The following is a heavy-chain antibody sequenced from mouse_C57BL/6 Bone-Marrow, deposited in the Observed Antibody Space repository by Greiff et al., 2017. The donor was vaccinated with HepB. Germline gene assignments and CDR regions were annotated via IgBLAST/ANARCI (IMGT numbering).Heavy chain of an antibody. CDR3: ARGYSNYGEYFDY. Sequence: QVQLKQPGTELVKPGASVKLSCKASGYTFTSYWMHWVKQRPGQGLEWIGNIYPSNGGTNYNEKFKSKATLTVDKSSSTDYMQLSSLTSEDSAVYYCARGYSNYGEYFDYWGQGTTLTVSS. CDR1: GYTFTSYW. D-gene: IGHD2-5*01. V-gene: IGHV1-53*01. CDR2: IYPSNGGT. J-gene: IGHJ2*01.